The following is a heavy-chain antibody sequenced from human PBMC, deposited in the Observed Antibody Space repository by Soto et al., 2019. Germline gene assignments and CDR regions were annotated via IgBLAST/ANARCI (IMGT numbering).Heavy chain of an antibody. V-gene: IGHV3-53*04. J-gene: IGHJ6*03. CDR3: ARERKAMANYYYYYMDV. D-gene: IGHD5-18*01. Sequence: GSLRLSCAASGFTVSSNYMSWVRQAPGKGLEWVSVIYSGGSTYYADSVKGRFTISRHNSKNTLYLQMNSLRAEDTAVYYCARERKAMANYYYYYMDVWGKGTTVTVSS. CDR2: IYSGGST. CDR1: GFTVSSNY.